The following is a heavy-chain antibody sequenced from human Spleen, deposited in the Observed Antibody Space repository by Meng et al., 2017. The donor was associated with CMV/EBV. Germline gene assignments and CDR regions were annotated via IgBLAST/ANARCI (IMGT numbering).Heavy chain of an antibody. V-gene: IGHV4-4*02. J-gene: IGHJ4*02. CDR3: ARIERRRILKYCGSDCSTTDY. Sequence: QVQPQESGPGLVKPSGTLSLTCAVSGGPISSSNLWTWVRQVPGKGLELIGEIYHSGSTNYNPSLKSRVTISVEKFKNQFSLKLGSVTAADTAVYYCARIERRRILKYCGSDCSTTDYWGQGTLVTVSS. D-gene: IGHD2-21*02. CDR1: GGPISSSNL. CDR2: IYHSGST.